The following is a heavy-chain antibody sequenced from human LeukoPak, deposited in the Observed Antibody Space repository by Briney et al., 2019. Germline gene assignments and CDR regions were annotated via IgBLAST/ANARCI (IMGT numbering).Heavy chain of an antibody. Sequence: GGSLRLSCAASGFTFSSYAMHWVRQAPGKGLEYVSVISSNGGNIYYANSVKGRFTISRDNSKNTLYLQMGSLRAEDTAVYYCARALSSDDAFDIWGQGTMVTVSS. CDR3: ARALSSDDAFDI. V-gene: IGHV3-64*01. D-gene: IGHD6-25*01. CDR2: ISSNGGNI. CDR1: GFTFSSYA. J-gene: IGHJ3*02.